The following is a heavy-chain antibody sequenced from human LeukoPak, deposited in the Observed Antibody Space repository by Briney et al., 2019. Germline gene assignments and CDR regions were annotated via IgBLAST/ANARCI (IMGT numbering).Heavy chain of an antibody. J-gene: IGHJ4*02. CDR3: SRGEWDLLYYFDY. V-gene: IGHV3-49*03. D-gene: IGHD1-26*01. CDR2: IRSKAYGGTT. CDR1: GFTFGDYA. Sequence: SGGSPRLSCTASGFTFGDYAMSWFRQAPGKGLEWVGFIRSKAYGGTTEYAASVKGRFTISRDDSKSIAYLQMNSLKTEDTAVYYCSRGEWDLLYYFDYWGQGTLVTVSS.